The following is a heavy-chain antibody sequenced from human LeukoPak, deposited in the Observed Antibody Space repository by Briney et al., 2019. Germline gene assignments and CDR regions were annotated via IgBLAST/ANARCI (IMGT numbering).Heavy chain of an antibody. V-gene: IGHV1-69*06. CDR2: MIPIFGTA. Sequence: SVKVSCKASGGTFSSYAISWVRQAPGQGLEWMGGMIPIFGTANYAQKFQGRVTITADKSTSTAYMELSSLRSEDTAVYYCASKDYDILTGYFYADYWGQGTLVTVSS. J-gene: IGHJ4*02. D-gene: IGHD3-9*01. CDR3: ASKDYDILTGYFYADY. CDR1: GGTFSSYA.